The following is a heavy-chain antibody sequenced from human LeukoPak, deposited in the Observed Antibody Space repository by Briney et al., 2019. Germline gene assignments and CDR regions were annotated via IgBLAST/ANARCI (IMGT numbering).Heavy chain of an antibody. V-gene: IGHV3-33*01. J-gene: IGHJ4*02. CDR3: ARDHRGDYNFDY. CDR2: IWYDGSDK. D-gene: IGHD4-17*01. CDR1: GFTFSNNA. Sequence: GGSLRLSCAASGFTFSNNAMHWVRQAPGKGLEWVAVIWYDGSDKYYADSVKGRFTISRDNFKNTLFLQMSSLRAEDTAVYYCARDHRGDYNFDYWGQGTLVTVSS.